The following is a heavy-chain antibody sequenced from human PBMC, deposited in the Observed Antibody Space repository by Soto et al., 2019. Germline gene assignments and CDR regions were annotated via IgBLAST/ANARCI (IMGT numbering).Heavy chain of an antibody. CDR2: IYYSGST. CDR3: ARKVRTFDY. CDR1: GGSISSSSYY. Sequence: KPSETLSLTCTVSGGSISSSSYYWGWIRQPPGKGLEWIGSIYYSGSTYYNPSLKSRVTISVDTSKNQFSLKLSSVTAADTAVYYCARKVRTFDYWGQGTLVTVSS. J-gene: IGHJ4*02. V-gene: IGHV4-39*01. D-gene: IGHD3-10*01.